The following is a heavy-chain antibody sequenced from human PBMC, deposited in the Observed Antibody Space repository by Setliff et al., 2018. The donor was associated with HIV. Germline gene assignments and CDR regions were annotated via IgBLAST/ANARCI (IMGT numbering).Heavy chain of an antibody. CDR2: THYTGNT. Sequence: SETLSLTCTVSGASISSYYWSWIRQPPGKGLEWIGFTHYTGNTNYNPSLKSRVTMSTDTSKNQLSLKLNSVTAADTAVYYCARHWNYDTGLDPFNIWGQGTMVTVSS. CDR1: GASISSYY. D-gene: IGHD3-22*01. J-gene: IGHJ3*02. CDR3: ARHWNYDTGLDPFNI. V-gene: IGHV4-59*08.